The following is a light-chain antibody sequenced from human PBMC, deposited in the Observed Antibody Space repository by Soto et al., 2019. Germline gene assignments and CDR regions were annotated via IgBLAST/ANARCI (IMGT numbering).Light chain of an antibody. CDR3: HQYGSSPGT. J-gene: IGKJ1*01. Sequence: EIVLTQSPGTLSLSPGERATLSCRASQSVSSSYLAWYQQKPGLAPRLLIYGASSRATDLPDRFSGGGSGTDFTLTISRLEAEDFAVYYCHQYGSSPGTFGQGTKVDIK. CDR2: GAS. CDR1: QSVSSSY. V-gene: IGKV3-20*01.